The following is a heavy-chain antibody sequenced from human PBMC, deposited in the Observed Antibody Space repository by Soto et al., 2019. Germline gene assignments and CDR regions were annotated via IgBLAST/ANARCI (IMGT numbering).Heavy chain of an antibody. CDR3: ARATTGGSYSFDY. J-gene: IGHJ4*02. Sequence: GGSLRLSCTASGFTFSSYSMNWVRQAPGKGLEWVSYISSSSTIYYADSVKGRFTISRDNAKNSLYLQMNSLRAEDTAVYYCARATTGGSYSFDYWGQGTLVTVSS. CDR1: GFTFSSYS. V-gene: IGHV3-48*04. CDR2: ISSSSTI. D-gene: IGHD1-26*01.